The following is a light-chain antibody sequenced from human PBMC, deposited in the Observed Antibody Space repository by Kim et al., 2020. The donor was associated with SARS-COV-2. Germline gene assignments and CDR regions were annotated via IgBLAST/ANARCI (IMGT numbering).Light chain of an antibody. Sequence: EIVLTQSPGTLSLSPGERATLSCRASQSVSSSYLAWYQQKPGQAPRLLIYGASSRATGIPDRFSGSGSGTDFTLTISRLEPEDFAVYYCHQYCSSPRRTFGQGTKVEIK. CDR3: HQYCSSPRRT. J-gene: IGKJ1*01. V-gene: IGKV3-20*01. CDR2: GAS. CDR1: QSVSSSY.